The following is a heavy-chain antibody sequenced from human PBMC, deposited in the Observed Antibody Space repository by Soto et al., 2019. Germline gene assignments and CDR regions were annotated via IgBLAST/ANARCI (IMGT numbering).Heavy chain of an antibody. D-gene: IGHD5-18*01. CDR2: IDNRGGIT. CDR3: AKGGYNYGFLFDC. Sequence: EVPLLESGGGLVQPGGSLRLSCAASGFTFSTYAMSWVRQAPGKGLEWVSTIDNRGGITYYADSVKGRFTISRDNSNNTLYLQMNSLRAEDTAVYYCAKGGYNYGFLFDCWGQGTLVTVSS. J-gene: IGHJ4*02. CDR1: GFTFSTYA. V-gene: IGHV3-23*05.